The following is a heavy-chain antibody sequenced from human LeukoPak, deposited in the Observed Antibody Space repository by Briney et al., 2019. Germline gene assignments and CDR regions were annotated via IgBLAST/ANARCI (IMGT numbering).Heavy chain of an antibody. D-gene: IGHD4-17*01. CDR3: AASPPLAGDYGVWWFDP. J-gene: IGHJ5*02. Sequence: GTSVKVSCKASGFTFTSSAVQWVRQARGQRLEWIGWIVVGGGNTNYAQKFQERVTITRDMSTSTAYMELSSLRSEDTAVYYCAASPPLAGDYGVWWFDPWGQGTLVTVSS. CDR1: GFTFTSSA. CDR2: IVVGGGNT. V-gene: IGHV1-58*01.